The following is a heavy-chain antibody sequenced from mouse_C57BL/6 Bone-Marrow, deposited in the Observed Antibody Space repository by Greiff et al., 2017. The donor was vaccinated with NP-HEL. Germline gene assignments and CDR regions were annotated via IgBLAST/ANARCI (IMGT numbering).Heavy chain of an antibody. D-gene: IGHD1-1*01. J-gene: IGHJ2*01. Sequence: VQLQQPGAELVMPGASVKLSCKASGYTFTSYWMHWVKQRPGQGLEWIGEIDPSDSYTNYNQKFKGKSTLTVDKSSSTAYMQLSSLTSEDSAVYYCARLFYYYGSSYYFDYWGQGTTLTVSS. V-gene: IGHV1-69*01. CDR3: ARLFYYYGSSYYFDY. CDR2: IDPSDSYT. CDR1: GYTFTSYW.